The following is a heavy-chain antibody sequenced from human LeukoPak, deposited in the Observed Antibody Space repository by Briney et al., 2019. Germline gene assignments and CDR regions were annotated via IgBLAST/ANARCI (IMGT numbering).Heavy chain of an antibody. CDR1: GGSFSGYY. J-gene: IGHJ5*02. CDR3: ARSPSRIAVAGTGAWLDP. V-gene: IGHV4-34*01. CDR2: INHSGST. Sequence: PSETLPLTCAVYGGSFSGYYWSWIRQPPGKGLEWIGEINHSGSTNYNPSLKSRVTISVDTSKNQFSLKLSSVTAADTAVYYCARSPSRIAVAGTGAWLDPWGQGTLVTVSS. D-gene: IGHD6-19*01.